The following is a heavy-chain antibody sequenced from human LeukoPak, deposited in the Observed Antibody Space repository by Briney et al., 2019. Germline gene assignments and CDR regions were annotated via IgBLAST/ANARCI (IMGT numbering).Heavy chain of an antibody. V-gene: IGHV5-51*01. J-gene: IGHJ4*02. D-gene: IGHD2-2*03. Sequence: LGESLKISCKGSGYSFPTYWIAWVRQMPGRGLEWMGIIYPDESNIRYSPPFQGQVTISADKSISTAYLQWSSLKASDTAMYYCARPPSRGYSSSFEYWGQGTLVTVSS. CDR2: IYPDESNI. CDR3: ARPPSRGYSSSFEY. CDR1: GYSFPTYW.